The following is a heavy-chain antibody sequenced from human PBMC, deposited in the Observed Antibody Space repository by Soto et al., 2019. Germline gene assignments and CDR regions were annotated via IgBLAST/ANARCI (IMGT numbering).Heavy chain of an antibody. CDR2: IYYSGST. CDR3: ARGIEGWYQGRYYYGMDV. V-gene: IGHV4-61*03. CDR1: GGSVSSGSYY. Sequence: QVQLQESGPGLVKPSETLSLTCTVSGGSVSSGSYYWSWIRQPPGKGLEWIGYIYYSGSTNYNPSLKRRVTISVDTSKNHFSLKLSSVTAADTAVYYCARGIEGWYQGRYYYGMDVWGQGTTGTVSS. D-gene: IGHD6-19*01. J-gene: IGHJ6*02.